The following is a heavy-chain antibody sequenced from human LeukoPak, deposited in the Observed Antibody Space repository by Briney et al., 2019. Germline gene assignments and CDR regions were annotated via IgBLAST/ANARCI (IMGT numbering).Heavy chain of an antibody. Sequence: GGSLRLSCAASGFTLSDYYMTWIRQAPGKGLEWVSFISWSGISIYYADSVKGRFTISKDNAKNLLYLQMNSLGAEDTAVYYCARIGVEMSTVLLDYWGQGILVTVSS. J-gene: IGHJ4*02. CDR1: GFTLSDYY. CDR3: ARIGVEMSTVLLDY. D-gene: IGHD5-24*01. V-gene: IGHV3-11*01. CDR2: ISWSGISI.